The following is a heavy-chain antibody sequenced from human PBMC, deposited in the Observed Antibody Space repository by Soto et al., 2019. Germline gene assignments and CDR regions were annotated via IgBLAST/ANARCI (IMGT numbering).Heavy chain of an antibody. D-gene: IGHD5-18*01. CDR2: IWPGDSDT. CDR3: ARLRDFSYGLEF. CDR1: GYSFTTYW. J-gene: IGHJ4*02. Sequence: PGESLKISCKGSGYSFTTYWVGWVRHVPGKGLEWIGIIWPGDSDTRYSPSFQGEVTMSADKSLSIAYLQWSSLKASDTAIYYCARLRDFSYGLEFWGQGTQVTVSS. V-gene: IGHV5-51*01.